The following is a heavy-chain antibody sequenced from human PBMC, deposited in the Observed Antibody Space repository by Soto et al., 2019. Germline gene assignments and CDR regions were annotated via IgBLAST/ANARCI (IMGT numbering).Heavy chain of an antibody. CDR3: AGGGGDSGSWGPSGFDP. CDR2: IIPIFGTA. CDR1: GGTFSSYA. V-gene: IGHV1-69*01. Sequence: QVQLVQSGAEVKKPGSSVKVSCKASGGTFSSYAISWVRQAPGQGLEWMGGIIPIFGTANYAQKFQGRVTIPADEPTSTAYMELSSLRSEDTAVYYCAGGGGDSGSWGPSGFDPWGQGTLVTVSS. D-gene: IGHD6-13*01. J-gene: IGHJ5*02.